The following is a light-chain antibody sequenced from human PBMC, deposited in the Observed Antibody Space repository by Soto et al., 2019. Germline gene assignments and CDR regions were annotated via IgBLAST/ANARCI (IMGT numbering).Light chain of an antibody. Sequence: QSVLTQPPSVSGAPGQRVTISCTGSSSNIGAGYDVHWYQQLPGTAPKLLIYGNSNRPSGVPDRFSGSKSGTSASLAITGLQAEDEADYYGHSYDSSLSGSGVFGGGTELTL. CDR1: SSNIGAGYD. CDR2: GNS. V-gene: IGLV1-40*01. J-gene: IGLJ2*01. CDR3: HSYDSSLSGSGV.